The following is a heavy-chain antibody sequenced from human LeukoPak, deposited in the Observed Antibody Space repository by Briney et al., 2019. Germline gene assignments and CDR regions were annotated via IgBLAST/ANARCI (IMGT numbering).Heavy chain of an antibody. CDR3: ARDHTYYYDSSGYYALDY. CDR1: GYTFTSYG. D-gene: IGHD3-22*01. Sequence: VASVKVSCKASGYTFTSYGMSWVRQAPGQGLEWMGWISAYNGNTNYAQKLQGRVTMTTDTSTGTAYMELRSLRSDDTAVYYCARDHTYYYDSSGYYALDYWGQGTLVTVSS. V-gene: IGHV1-18*01. CDR2: ISAYNGNT. J-gene: IGHJ4*02.